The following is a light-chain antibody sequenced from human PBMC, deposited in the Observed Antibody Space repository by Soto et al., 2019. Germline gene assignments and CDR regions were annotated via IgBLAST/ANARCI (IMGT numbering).Light chain of an antibody. Sequence: EIVLTQSPGTLSLSPGERATLSCRASQSVTSGDLAWYQQKPGQAPRLLMYGASRRITGVPDRFSGSGSGTDFTLTISRLQPEDFAVHYCQQDGNFPLTFGQGTKGEIK. J-gene: IGKJ1*01. CDR2: GAS. V-gene: IGKV3-20*01. CDR3: QQDGNFPLT. CDR1: QSVTSGD.